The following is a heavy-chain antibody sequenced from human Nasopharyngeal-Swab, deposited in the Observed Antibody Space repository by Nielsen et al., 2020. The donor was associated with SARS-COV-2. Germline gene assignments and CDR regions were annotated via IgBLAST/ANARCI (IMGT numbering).Heavy chain of an antibody. Sequence: SETLSLTCTVSGDSISSSSYYWGWIRQPPGKELEWIGNIYSSGRPYYNPSLQSRVHISVDTSKNQFLLRLSSVTDADTAVYYCAILSSGWPRRFYYWGQGTLVTVSS. V-gene: IGHV4-39*01. J-gene: IGHJ4*02. CDR2: IYSSGRP. CDR1: GDSISSSSYY. CDR3: AILSSGWPRRFYY. D-gene: IGHD6-19*01.